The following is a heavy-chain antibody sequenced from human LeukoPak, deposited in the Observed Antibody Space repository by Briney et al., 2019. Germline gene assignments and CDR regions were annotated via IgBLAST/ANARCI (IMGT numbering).Heavy chain of an antibody. D-gene: IGHD3-22*01. CDR2: INHSGST. J-gene: IGHJ3*02. Sequence: PSETLSLTCTVSGGSISNRSYYWGWIRQPPGKGLEWIGEINHSGSTNYNPSLKSRVTISVDTSKNQFSLKLSSVTAADTAVYYCASSGSSGYFDAFDIWGQGTMVTVSS. CDR1: GGSISNRSYY. V-gene: IGHV4-39*07. CDR3: ASSGSSGYFDAFDI.